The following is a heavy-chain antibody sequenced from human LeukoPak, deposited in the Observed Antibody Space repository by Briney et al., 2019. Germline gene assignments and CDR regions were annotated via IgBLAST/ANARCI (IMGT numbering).Heavy chain of an antibody. CDR1: GYTFTSYG. V-gene: IGHV1-8*02. J-gene: IGHJ6*02. Sequence: ASVKVSCKASGYTFTSYGINWVRQATGQGLEWMGWMNPNSGNTGYAQKFQGRVTMTRNTSISTAYMELSSLRSEDTAVYYCARGHGDFWSGYYYYYYGMDVWGQGTTVTVSS. D-gene: IGHD3-3*01. CDR3: ARGHGDFWSGYYYYYYGMDV. CDR2: MNPNSGNT.